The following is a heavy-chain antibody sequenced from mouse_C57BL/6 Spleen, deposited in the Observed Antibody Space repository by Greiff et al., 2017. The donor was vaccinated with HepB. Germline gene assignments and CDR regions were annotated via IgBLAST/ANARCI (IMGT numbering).Heavy chain of an antibody. J-gene: IGHJ1*03. V-gene: IGHV5-6*01. CDR2: ISSGGSYT. D-gene: IGHD1-1*01. CDR3: ARHGDYGSWYFDV. CDR1: GFTFSSYG. Sequence: EVKVVESGGDLVKPGGSLKLSCAASGFTFSSYGMSWVRQTPDKRLEWVATISSGGSYTYYPDSVKGRFTISSDNAKNTLYLQMSSLKSEDTAMYYCARHGDYGSWYFDVWGTGTTVTVSS.